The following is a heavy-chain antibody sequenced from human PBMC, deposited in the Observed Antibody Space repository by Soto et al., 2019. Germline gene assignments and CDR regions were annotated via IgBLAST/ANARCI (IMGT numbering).Heavy chain of an antibody. CDR3: ARGCIAAAGICYFWFDP. V-gene: IGHV1-18*01. CDR2: ISAYNGNT. D-gene: IGHD6-13*01. J-gene: IGHJ5*02. CDR1: GYTFTSYG. Sequence: ASVKVSCKASGYTFTSYGISWVRQAPGQGLEWMGWISAYNGNTNYAQKLQGRVTTTTDTSTSTAYMELRSLRSDDTAVYYCARGCIAAAGICYFWFDPWGQGTLVTVSS.